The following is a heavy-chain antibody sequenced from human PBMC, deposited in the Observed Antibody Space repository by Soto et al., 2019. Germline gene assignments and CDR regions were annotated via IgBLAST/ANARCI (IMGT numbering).Heavy chain of an antibody. V-gene: IGHV2-5*02. CDR2: IYWDDDK. CDR3: AHIPNYYQDDRFAP. Sequence: QITLKESGPTLVKPTQTLTLTCTFSGFSLTTRGVGVGWIRQPPGKALECLALIYWDDDKRYSPSLQSRLSITKHTSKSQAVLTTTNVDPVNTDTYAGAHIPNYYQDDRFAPWGHGTLLSVSS. J-gene: IGHJ5*02. CDR1: GFSLTTRGVG. D-gene: IGHD1-7*01.